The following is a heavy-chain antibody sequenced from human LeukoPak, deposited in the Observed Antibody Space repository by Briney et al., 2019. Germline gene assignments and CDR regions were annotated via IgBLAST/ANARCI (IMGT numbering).Heavy chain of an antibody. CDR1: GFTFSDYY. D-gene: IGHD3-22*01. Sequence: GGSLRLSCAASGFTFSDYYMSWIRQAPGKGLEWVSYISSSGSTIYYADSVKGRFTISRDNAKNSLYLQMNSLRAEDTAVYYCARDSDYDSSGYYYNYWGRGTLVTVSS. J-gene: IGHJ4*02. V-gene: IGHV3-11*01. CDR2: ISSSGSTI. CDR3: ARDSDYDSSGYYYNY.